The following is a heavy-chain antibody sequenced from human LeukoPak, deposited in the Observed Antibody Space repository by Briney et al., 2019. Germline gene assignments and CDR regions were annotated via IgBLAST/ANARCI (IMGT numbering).Heavy chain of an antibody. V-gene: IGHV4-39*07. J-gene: IGHJ4*02. Sequence: SETLSLTCSVSGGSISRGPYYWGWIRQPPGKGLEWIGEIYHSGSTNYNPSLKSRVTISVDKSKNQFSLKLSSVTAADTAVYYCARDLAAPSDYWGQGTLVTVSS. D-gene: IGHD2-2*01. CDR2: IYHSGST. CDR3: ARDLAAPSDY. CDR1: GGSISRGPYY.